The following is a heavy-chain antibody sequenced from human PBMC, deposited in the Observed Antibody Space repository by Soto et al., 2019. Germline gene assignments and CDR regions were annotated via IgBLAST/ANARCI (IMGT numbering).Heavy chain of an antibody. V-gene: IGHV4-30-4*01. D-gene: IGHD3-3*01. Sequence: QVRLQESGPGLVKPSQTLSLTCTVSGGSISSGDYFWSWVRQPPGKGLEWIGYIYYTGSTSYNPSLQSRITMSVYTSKNQFSLKVSSVTAADTAVYFCARDDGYYRLYDYWGQGTLVTVSS. CDR2: IYYTGST. CDR3: ARDDGYYRLYDY. CDR1: GGSISSGDYF. J-gene: IGHJ4*02.